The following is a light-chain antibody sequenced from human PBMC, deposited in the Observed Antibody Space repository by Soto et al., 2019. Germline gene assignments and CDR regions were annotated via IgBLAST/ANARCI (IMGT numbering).Light chain of an antibody. J-gene: IGLJ1*01. CDR1: SSDVGGYNY. CDR3: SSYTSSSIDYV. CDR2: EVS. V-gene: IGLV2-14*01. Sequence: QSALTQPASVSGSPGQSITISCTGTSSDVGGYNYVSWYQQHPGKAPKLMIYEVSNRPSGVSNRFSGSKSGNTASLTISGLHAEDEAEYYCSSYTSSSIDYVFGTGTKVTVL.